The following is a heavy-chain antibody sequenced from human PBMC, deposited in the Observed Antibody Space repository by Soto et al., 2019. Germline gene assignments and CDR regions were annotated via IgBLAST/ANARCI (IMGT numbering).Heavy chain of an antibody. V-gene: IGHV4-59*08. D-gene: IGHD4-17*01. CDR3: ARRYGPGFDY. CDR2: IYYSGST. Sequence: QVQLQESGPGLVKPSETLSLTCTVSGGSISSYYWSWIRQPPGKGLEWIGYIYYSGSTNYNPSLKSRVTISVDTSKNQFSLKLSSVTAADTAVYYCARRYGPGFDYWGHGTLVTVSS. J-gene: IGHJ4*01. CDR1: GGSISSYY.